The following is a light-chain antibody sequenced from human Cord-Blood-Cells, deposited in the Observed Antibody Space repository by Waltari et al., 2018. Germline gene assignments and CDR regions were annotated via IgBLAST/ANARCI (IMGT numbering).Light chain of an antibody. V-gene: IGLV2-14*01. Sequence: QSALTQPASVSGSPGQSITISCTGTSSYVGGYNYVSWYQQHPGKAPKLMIYEVSNRPSGVSNRFSGSKSGNTASLTISGLQAEDEADYYYSSYTSSSTLVFGTGTKVTVL. CDR1: SSYVGGYNY. J-gene: IGLJ1*01. CDR2: EVS. CDR3: SSYTSSSTLV.